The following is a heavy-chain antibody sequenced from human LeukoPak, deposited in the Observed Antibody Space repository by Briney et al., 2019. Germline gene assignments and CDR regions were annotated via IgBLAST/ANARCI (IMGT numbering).Heavy chain of an antibody. D-gene: IGHD2-15*01. Sequence: SATVKLSRKASVHTLTSYDINGVPQATGQAREWLRWMNPNSGNTGYAQKFQGRVTMTRNTSISTAYMELSSLRSEDTAVSYCARVWCGGSCYPSEWGQGTLVTVSS. CDR2: MNPNSGNT. J-gene: IGHJ4*02. CDR1: VHTLTSYD. CDR3: ARVWCGGSCYPSE. V-gene: IGHV1-8*01.